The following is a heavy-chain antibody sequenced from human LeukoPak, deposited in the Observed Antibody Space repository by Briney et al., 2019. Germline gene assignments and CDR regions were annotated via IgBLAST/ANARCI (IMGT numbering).Heavy chain of an antibody. Sequence: SETLSLSCTVSGGSISSGDYYWSWIRQPPGNGLEWIGYIYYSGSTYYNPSLKSRVTISVDTSKNQFSLKLSSVTAADTAVYYCARDSDYYDSSGQKWGQGTMVTVSS. CDR2: IYYSGST. CDR3: ARDSDYYDSSGQK. J-gene: IGHJ3*01. CDR1: GGSISSGDYY. V-gene: IGHV4-30-4*08. D-gene: IGHD3-22*01.